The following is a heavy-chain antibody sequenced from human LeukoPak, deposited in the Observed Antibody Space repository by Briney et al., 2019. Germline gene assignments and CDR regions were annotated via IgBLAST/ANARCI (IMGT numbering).Heavy chain of an antibody. J-gene: IGHJ4*02. V-gene: IGHV1-2*02. CDR1: GYTFTGYY. CDR3: ARDTGSGYLTYYFDY. Sequence: ASVKLSCMASGYTFTGYYVHWVRQAPGQGLEWMAWINPNSGGTNYAQKSHGRVTMTRDTSISTAYMELSRLTSDDTAVYYCARDTGSGYLTYYFDYWGQGSLVTVSS. D-gene: IGHD5-12*01. CDR2: INPNSGGT.